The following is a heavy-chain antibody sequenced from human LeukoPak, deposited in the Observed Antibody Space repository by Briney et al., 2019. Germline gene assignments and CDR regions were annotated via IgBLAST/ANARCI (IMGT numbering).Heavy chain of an antibody. CDR1: GYTFTGYY. CDR2: IIPIFGTA. CDR3: ARDRYGMDV. Sequence: ASVKVSCKASGYTFTGYYMHWVRQAPGQGLEWMGGIIPIFGTANYAQKFQGRVTITADESTSTAYMELSSLRSEDTAVYYCARDRYGMDVWGQGTTVTVSS. J-gene: IGHJ6*02. V-gene: IGHV1-69*13.